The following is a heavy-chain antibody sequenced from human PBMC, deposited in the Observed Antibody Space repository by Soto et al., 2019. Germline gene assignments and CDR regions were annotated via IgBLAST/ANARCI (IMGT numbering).Heavy chain of an antibody. CDR3: AHRVLRAVFGLVTTTAIYFDF. J-gene: IGHJ4*02. D-gene: IGHD3-3*01. CDR1: GFSLTTSGVG. CDR2: IYWDDDK. Sequence: QITLNESGPTVVKPTETLTLTCTFSGFSLTTSGVGVGWVRQSPGKAPEWLAFIYWDDDKRYSTSLKSRLTITKEPSKNRVVLTMADVDPADTATYYCAHRVLRAVFGLVTTTAIYFDFWGQGTPVVVSS. V-gene: IGHV2-5*02.